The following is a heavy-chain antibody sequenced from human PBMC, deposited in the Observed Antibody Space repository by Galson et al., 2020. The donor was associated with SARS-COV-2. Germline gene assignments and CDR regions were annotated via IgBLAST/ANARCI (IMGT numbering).Heavy chain of an antibody. CDR2: SHHSGST. CDR3: ARVRAGSITIFGVVPRHYYYMDV. V-gene: IGHV4-4*02. CDR1: GGSISSSNW. D-gene: IGHD3-3*01. Sequence: SETLSLTCAVSGGSISSSNWRSWVRQPPGKGLEWIGESHHSGSTNYNPSLKSRVTIAVEKSKNKFSLKLSSVTAADTAVYYCARVRAGSITIFGVVPRHYYYMDVWGKGTTVTVSS. J-gene: IGHJ6*03.